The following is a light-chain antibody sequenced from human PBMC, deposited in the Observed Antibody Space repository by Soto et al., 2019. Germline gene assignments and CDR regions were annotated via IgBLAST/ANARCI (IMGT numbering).Light chain of an antibody. J-gene: IGKJ1*01. V-gene: IGKV1-5*03. CDR2: RAS. CDR1: QTISSW. CDR3: QHYNSYSET. Sequence: EIQMNQSPSTLSGSLGDRDTLTCRASQTISSWLAWYQQKPGKAPKLLIYRASTLKSGVPSRFSGSGSGTEFTLTISSLQPDDFAPYYCQHYNSYSETSGQGTKVDIK.